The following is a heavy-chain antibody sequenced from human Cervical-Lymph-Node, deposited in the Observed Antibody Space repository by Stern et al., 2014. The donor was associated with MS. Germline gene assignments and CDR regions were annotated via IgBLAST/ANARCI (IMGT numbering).Heavy chain of an antibody. V-gene: IGHV4-39*01. J-gene: IGHJ4*02. CDR3: ARTGDDFGDYSLSY. Sequence: QVQLQESGPGLVKPSETLSLTCTVSGGSINTNNYYWGWIRQPPGKGLEWIGNIYSSGSTFYSPSLKSRVTMSVDTSKNQFSLQLSSVTAADTAVYYCARTGDDFGDYSLSYWGQGTLVTVSS. CDR2: IYSSGST. CDR1: GGSINTNNYY. D-gene: IGHD4-17*01.